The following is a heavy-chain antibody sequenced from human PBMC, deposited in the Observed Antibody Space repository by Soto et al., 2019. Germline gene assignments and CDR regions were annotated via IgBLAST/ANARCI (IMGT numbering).Heavy chain of an antibody. CDR1: SGPLRRRNW. V-gene: IGHV4-4*02. CDR3: SSTSPYNWFDP. Sequence: SENLSLTCAVSSGPLRRRNWGSWIRQPPGKGLEWIGEINHSGSTNYNPSLKSRVAISVDTSKNQFSLKLSSVTAADTAVYYCSSTSPYNWFDPWGQGTLVTVSS. J-gene: IGHJ5*02. D-gene: IGHD2-2*01. CDR2: INHSGST.